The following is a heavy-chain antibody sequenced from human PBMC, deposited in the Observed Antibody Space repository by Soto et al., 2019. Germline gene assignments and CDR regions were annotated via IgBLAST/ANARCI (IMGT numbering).Heavy chain of an antibody. V-gene: IGHV3-74*01. CDR2: ISSYGSDT. CDR3: ASNYAYAEGYYWYGIDV. CDR1: GFTFSRYW. Sequence: VQLVESGGGLVLPGGSLRLSCAASGFTFSRYWMHWVRQAPGKGLVWVSRISSYGSDTHYADSVKRRFTISRDNAKNTLYLQMNSLRADDTAVYYCASNYAYAEGYYWYGIDVWGQGTTVTVSS. J-gene: IGHJ6*02. D-gene: IGHD3-16*01.